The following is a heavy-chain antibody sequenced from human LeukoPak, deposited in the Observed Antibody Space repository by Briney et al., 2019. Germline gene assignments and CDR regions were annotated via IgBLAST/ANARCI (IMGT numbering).Heavy chain of an antibody. Sequence: PSETLSLTCTVSGGSISSYYWSWIRQPAGQGLEWLGRIYTSGSTNYNPSLKRRVTMSVDTSKNQFSLKLSSVTAADTAVYCCAGIVVVPAAKDYFDYGGQGTLVTVS. CDR2: IYTSGST. CDR1: GGSISSYY. D-gene: IGHD2-2*01. CDR3: AGIVVVPAAKDYFDY. V-gene: IGHV4-4*07. J-gene: IGHJ4*02.